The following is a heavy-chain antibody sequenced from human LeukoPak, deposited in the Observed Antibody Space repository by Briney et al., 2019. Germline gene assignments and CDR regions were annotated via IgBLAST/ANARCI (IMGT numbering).Heavy chain of an antibody. V-gene: IGHV3-30*03. D-gene: IGHD6-19*01. CDR3: ARLVAVAGTTLDV. J-gene: IGHJ6*02. Sequence: GRSLRLSCAASGFTFSSYGMHWVRQAPGKGLEWVAVISYDGSNKYYADSVKGRFTISRDNSKNTLYLQMDSLRAEDTAVYYCARLVAVAGTTLDVWGQGTTVTVSS. CDR2: ISYDGSNK. CDR1: GFTFSSYG.